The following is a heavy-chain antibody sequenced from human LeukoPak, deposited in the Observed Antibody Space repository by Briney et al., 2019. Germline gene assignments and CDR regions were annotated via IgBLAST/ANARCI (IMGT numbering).Heavy chain of an antibody. CDR2: TYTSGST. CDR1: GGSISSYY. D-gene: IGHD4-17*01. CDR3: ATGYGDFDY. V-gene: IGHV4-4*07. Sequence: SEPLSLTCPVSGGSISSYYWSWIRPPAGKGLEWIGRTYTSGSTNYNPSLKSRVTMSVDTSKNQFSLKLSSVTAADTAVYYCATGYGDFDYWGQGTLVTVSS. J-gene: IGHJ4*02.